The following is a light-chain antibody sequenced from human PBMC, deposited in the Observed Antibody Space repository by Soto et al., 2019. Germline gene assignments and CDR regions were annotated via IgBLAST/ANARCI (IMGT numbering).Light chain of an antibody. CDR3: VAWDDSLSGVV. CDR1: SSNIGSNY. CDR2: RNN. Sequence: QSVLTQPPSASGTPGQRVTISCSGSSSNIGSNYVYWYQQLPGTAPKLLIYRNNQRPSGVPDRFSGSKSGTSASLAIRGLRSEDEADYYCVAWDDSLSGVVFGGGTQLTV. V-gene: IGLV1-47*01. J-gene: IGLJ2*01.